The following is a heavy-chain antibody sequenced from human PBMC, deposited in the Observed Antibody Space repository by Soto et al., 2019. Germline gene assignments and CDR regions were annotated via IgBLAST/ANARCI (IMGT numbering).Heavy chain of an antibody. CDR1: GFPFSSYG. Sequence: QVQLVDSGGGVVQPGRSLRLSCAASGFPFSSYGMHWVRQAPGKGLEWVALISNDGGSKYYADSVKGRFLISRDNAKNTVYLQMNSLRAEDTAVYYCGGGHYFSVYWGQGTLVTVSS. D-gene: IGHD3-16*01. J-gene: IGHJ4*02. CDR3: GGGHYFSVY. CDR2: ISNDGGSK. V-gene: IGHV3-30*03.